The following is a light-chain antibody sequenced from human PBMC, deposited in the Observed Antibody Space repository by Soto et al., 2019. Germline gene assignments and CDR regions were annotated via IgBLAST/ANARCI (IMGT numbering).Light chain of an antibody. V-gene: IGLV4-69*01. Sequence: QPVPTQPPSASASLGASVKLTCTLSSGHNSYAIAWHQQQPEKGPRYLMKLNSDGSHSKGDGIPDRFAGSSSGAERYLTISSLQSEDEADYYCQTWSTDIRVFGGGTKVTVL. J-gene: IGLJ3*02. CDR2: LNSDGSH. CDR3: QTWSTDIRV. CDR1: SGHNSYA.